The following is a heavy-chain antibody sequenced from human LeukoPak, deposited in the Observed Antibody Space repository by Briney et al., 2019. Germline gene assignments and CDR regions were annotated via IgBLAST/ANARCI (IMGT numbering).Heavy chain of an antibody. CDR1: GGSISSGSYY. CDR3: AREVITMVRGVDY. V-gene: IGHV4-61*02. Sequence: SETLSLTCAVSGGSISSGSYYWTWIRQPAGKGLEWIGRIYTSGSTNYNPSLKSRGTISLDTSKNQFSLKLSSVTAADTAVYYCAREVITMVRGVDYWGQGILVTVSS. D-gene: IGHD3-10*01. CDR2: IYTSGST. J-gene: IGHJ4*02.